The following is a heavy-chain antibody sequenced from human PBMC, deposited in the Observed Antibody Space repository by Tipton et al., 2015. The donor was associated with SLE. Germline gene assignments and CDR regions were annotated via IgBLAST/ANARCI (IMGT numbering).Heavy chain of an antibody. J-gene: IGHJ3*02. CDR1: GGSISSYY. V-gene: IGHV4-59*01. D-gene: IGHD3-10*01. Sequence: TLSLTCTVSGGSISSYYWSWIRQPPGKGLEWIGYIYYSGSTKYNPSLKSRVTISVDTSKSQFSLKLSSVTAADTAVYYCARAQGEMDAFDIWGQGTMVTVSS. CDR3: ARAQGEMDAFDI. CDR2: IYYSGST.